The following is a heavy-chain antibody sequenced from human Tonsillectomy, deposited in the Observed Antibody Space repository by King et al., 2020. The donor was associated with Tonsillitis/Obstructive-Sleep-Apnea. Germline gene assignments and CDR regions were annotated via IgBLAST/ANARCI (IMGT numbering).Heavy chain of an antibody. V-gene: IGHV4-59*01. Sequence: QMQESGPGLAKPSETLSLTCTVSGDSMRSYHWSWIRQPPGKGLEWIGNIYYGSTNYNPSLKSRVTISIDTSKNQFSLKLSSVTAEDTAVYYCASGNYKYDYSFDYWGQGTLVTVSS. CDR1: GDSMRSYH. CDR3: ASGNYKYDYSFDY. CDR2: IYYGST. J-gene: IGHJ4*02. D-gene: IGHD1-7*01.